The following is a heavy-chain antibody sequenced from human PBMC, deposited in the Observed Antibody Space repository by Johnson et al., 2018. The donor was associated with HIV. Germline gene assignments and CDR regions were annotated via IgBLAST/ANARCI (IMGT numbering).Heavy chain of an antibody. J-gene: IGHJ3*02. D-gene: IGHD2-21*02. CDR3: AKDLVVVTARGAFDI. CDR1: GFTFSSYG. CDR2: IRYDGSNK. Sequence: QVQLVESGGGVVQPGGSLRLSCAASGFTFSSYGMHWVRQAPGKGLEWVAFIRYDGSNKYFADSVKGRFPISRDNSKNTLYLQMNSLRAEDTAVYYCAKDLVVVTARGAFDIWGQGTMVTVSS. V-gene: IGHV3-30*02.